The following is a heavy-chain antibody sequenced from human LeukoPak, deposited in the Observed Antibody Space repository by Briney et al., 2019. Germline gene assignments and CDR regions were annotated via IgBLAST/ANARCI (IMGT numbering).Heavy chain of an antibody. V-gene: IGHV4-59*01. J-gene: IGHJ4*02. CDR3: ATYKGGYLDY. CDR1: VGSISSYY. CDR2: IYYSGST. D-gene: IGHD5-24*01. Sequence: SETLSLTCTVSVGSISSYYWSWIRQPPGKGLEWIGYIYYSGSTNYNPSLKSRVTISVDTSKNQFSLKLTSVTAADTAVYYCATYKGGYLDYWGQGTLVTVSS.